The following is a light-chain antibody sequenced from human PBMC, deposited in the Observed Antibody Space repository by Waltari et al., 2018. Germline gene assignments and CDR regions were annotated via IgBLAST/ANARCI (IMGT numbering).Light chain of an antibody. J-gene: IGLJ3*02. V-gene: IGLV1-44*01. Sequence: QSVLTQPPSASGTPGQRVTISCSGSSPNIGSNAINWYQQLPGTAPKLLIYSNTHRPSGVPDRFSGSKSGTSASLAISGLQSEDEADYYCAAWDDSLNGHWVFGGGTKLTVL. CDR1: SPNIGSNA. CDR2: SNT. CDR3: AAWDDSLNGHWV.